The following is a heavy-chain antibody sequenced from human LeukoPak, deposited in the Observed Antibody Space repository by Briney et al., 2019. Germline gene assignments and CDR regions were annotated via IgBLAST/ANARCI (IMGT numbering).Heavy chain of an antibody. Sequence: SETLSLICTVPCGPISSYYWSWIWQPPGKGLECIGYSYYSGSTNYNPSLKSRVTISVDTSKNQFSLKLSSVTAADTAVYYCARDLGIARLAFDIWGQGTMVTVSS. CDR3: ARDLGIARLAFDI. D-gene: IGHD1-26*01. CDR1: CGPISSYY. J-gene: IGHJ3*02. CDR2: SYYSGST. V-gene: IGHV4-59*01.